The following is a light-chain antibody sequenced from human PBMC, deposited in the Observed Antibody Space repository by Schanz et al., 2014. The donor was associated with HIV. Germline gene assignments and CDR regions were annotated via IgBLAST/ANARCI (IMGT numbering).Light chain of an antibody. CDR1: NIGSTS. J-gene: IGLJ2*01. CDR2: YDS. V-gene: IGLV3-21*01. CDR3: SSYATTKDLL. Sequence: SYELTQPPSVSVAPGKTARITCGGNNIGSTSVHWYQQKPGQAPVLVIYYDSDRPSGIPERFSGSNSGNTATLTVSGLQAEDEADYYCSSYATTKDLLFGGGTKVTVL.